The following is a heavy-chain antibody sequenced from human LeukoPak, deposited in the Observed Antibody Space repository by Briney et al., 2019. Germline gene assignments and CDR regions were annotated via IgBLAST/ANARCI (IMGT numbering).Heavy chain of an antibody. CDR3: AKSWERQRLLDGTDV. CDR1: XFIFSNYA. CDR2: ISGSGDNT. Sequence: SLRLSCAAXXFIFSNYAMSWVRQAPGKGLEWVAAISGSGDNTYYAASVKARFTISRDNSKNTLYVQMTSLRAEDTAVYYCAKSWERQRLLDGTDVWGPGTTVTVSS. J-gene: IGHJ6*02. D-gene: IGHD1-26*01. V-gene: IGHV3-23*01.